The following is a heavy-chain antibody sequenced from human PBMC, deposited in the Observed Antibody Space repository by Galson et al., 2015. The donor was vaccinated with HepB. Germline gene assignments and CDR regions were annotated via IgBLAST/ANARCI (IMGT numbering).Heavy chain of an antibody. CDR3: TRVGGSGSYYAIFAWFDP. J-gene: IGHJ5*02. D-gene: IGHD3-10*01. CDR2: IRSKAYGGTT. V-gene: IGHV3-49*03. CDR1: GFTFGDYA. Sequence: SLRLSCAASGFTFGDYAMSWFRQAPGKGLEWVGFIRSKAYGGTTEYAASVKGRFTISRDDSKSIAYLQMNSLKTEDTAVYYCTRVGGSGSYYAIFAWFDPWGQGTLVTVSS.